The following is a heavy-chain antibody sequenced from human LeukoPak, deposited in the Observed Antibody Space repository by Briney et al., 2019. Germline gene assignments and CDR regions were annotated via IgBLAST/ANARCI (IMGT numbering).Heavy chain of an antibody. V-gene: IGHV4-39*01. CDR2: IYYSGST. D-gene: IGHD6-13*01. J-gene: IGHJ4*02. CDR1: GGSISSSSYY. Sequence: PSETLPLTCTVSGGSISSSSYYWGWIRQPPGKGLEWIGSIYYSGSTYYNPSLKSRVTISVDTSKNQFSLKLSSVTAADTAVHYCVRFSSSSSYFDYWGQGALVTVSS. CDR3: VRFSSSSSYFDY.